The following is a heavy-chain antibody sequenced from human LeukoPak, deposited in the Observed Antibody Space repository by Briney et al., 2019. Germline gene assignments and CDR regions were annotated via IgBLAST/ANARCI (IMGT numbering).Heavy chain of an antibody. CDR3: ARDVVVVPAAIGPWYFDL. Sequence: GASVKVSCNASGYTFTSYGISWVRQAPGQGLEWMGWISAYNGDTNYAQKLQGRVTMTTDTSTSTAYMELRSLRSDDTAVYYCARDVVVVPAAIGPWYFDLWGRGTLVTVSS. CDR1: GYTFTSYG. J-gene: IGHJ2*01. V-gene: IGHV1-18*01. D-gene: IGHD2-2*02. CDR2: ISAYNGDT.